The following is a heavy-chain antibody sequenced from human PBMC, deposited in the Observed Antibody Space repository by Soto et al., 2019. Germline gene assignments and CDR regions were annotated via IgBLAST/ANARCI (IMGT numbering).Heavy chain of an antibody. CDR3: ARDFYGGYTDGPGDY. J-gene: IGHJ4*02. V-gene: IGHV3-7*01. D-gene: IGHD5-18*01. CDR2: IHGDGGKI. CDR1: GFMFSAYW. Sequence: PGGSLRLSCAASGFMFSAYWMSWVRQAPGKGLEWVANIHGDGGKIYYVDSVKGRFTISRDNAKRSLYLQMNSLRAEDTAVYYCARDFYGGYTDGPGDYWGQGA.